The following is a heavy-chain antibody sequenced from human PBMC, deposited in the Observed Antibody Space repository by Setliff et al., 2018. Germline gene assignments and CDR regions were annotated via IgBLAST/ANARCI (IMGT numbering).Heavy chain of an antibody. J-gene: IGHJ4*02. D-gene: IGHD3-22*01. V-gene: IGHV4-39*02. CDR3: AREGWDYYDSSGYLDY. CDR1: GGSISSSSYY. Sequence: SETLSLTCTVSGGSISSSSYYWGWIRQPPGKGLEWIGSIYYSGSTYYNPSLKSRVTISVDTSKNQFSLKLSSVTAADTAVYYCAREGWDYYDSSGYLDYWGQGTLVTVSS. CDR2: IYYSGST.